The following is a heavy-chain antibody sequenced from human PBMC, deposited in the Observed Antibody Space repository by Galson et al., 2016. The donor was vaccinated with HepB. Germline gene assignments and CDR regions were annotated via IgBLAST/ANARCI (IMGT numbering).Heavy chain of an antibody. D-gene: IGHD1-26*01. J-gene: IGHJ4*02. CDR3: ARDKKVGATSLDY. CDR2: IKQDGNVK. Sequence: SLRLSCAGSGFTFSTYWMSWVRQAPGKGPEWVANIKQDGNVKYYVDSVKGRFTISRDNAKNSLYLQMNSLRAEDTALYYCARDKKVGATSLDYWGQGTLVTVSS. V-gene: IGHV3-7*01. CDR1: GFTFSTYW.